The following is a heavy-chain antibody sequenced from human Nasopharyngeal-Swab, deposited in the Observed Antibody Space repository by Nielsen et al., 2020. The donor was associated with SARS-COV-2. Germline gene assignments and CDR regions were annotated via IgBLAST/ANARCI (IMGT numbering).Heavy chain of an antibody. D-gene: IGHD6-13*01. CDR2: IYYSGST. Sequence: PGKGLEWIGSIYYSGSTYYNPSLKSRVTISVDTSKNQFSLQLSSVTAADTAVYYCARLDPYSSRDDYWGQGTLVTVSS. V-gene: IGHV4-39*01. CDR3: ARLDPYSSRDDY. J-gene: IGHJ4*02.